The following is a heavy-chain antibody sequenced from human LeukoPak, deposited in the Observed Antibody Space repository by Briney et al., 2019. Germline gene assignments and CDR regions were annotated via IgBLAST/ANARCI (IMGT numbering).Heavy chain of an antibody. J-gene: IGHJ4*02. CDR3: ARPAANYCSGGSCYLDY. Sequence: PGESLRLSCAASGFTFSSYSMNWVRQAPGKGLEWVSSISSSSSSYIYYADSVKGRFTISRDNPKNSLYLQMNSLRAEDTAVYYCARPAANYCSGGSCYLDYWGQGTLVTVSS. CDR1: GFTFSSYS. D-gene: IGHD2-15*01. V-gene: IGHV3-21*01. CDR2: ISSSSSSYI.